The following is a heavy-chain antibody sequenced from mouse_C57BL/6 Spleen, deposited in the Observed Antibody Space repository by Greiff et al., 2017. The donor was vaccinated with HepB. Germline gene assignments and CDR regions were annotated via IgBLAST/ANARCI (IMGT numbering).Heavy chain of an antibody. J-gene: IGHJ4*01. CDR3: AGTAQGYAMDY. D-gene: IGHD3-2*02. Sequence: QVQLQQSGAELVRPGTSVKLSCKASGYTFTSYWMHWVKQRPGQGLEWIGVIDPSDSYTNYNQKFKGKATLTGDTSSSTAYMQLSSLTSEDSAVYYCAGTAQGYAMDYWGQGTSVTVSS. CDR1: GYTFTSYW. V-gene: IGHV1-59*01. CDR2: IDPSDSYT.